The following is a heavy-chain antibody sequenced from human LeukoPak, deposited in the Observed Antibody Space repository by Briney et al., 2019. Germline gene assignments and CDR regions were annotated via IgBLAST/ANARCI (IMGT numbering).Heavy chain of an antibody. V-gene: IGHV3-11*06. CDR2: ISSSSSYT. Sequence: GGSLRLSCAASGFTFSDYYMSWIRQAPGKGPEWVSYISSSSSYTNYADSVKGRFTISRDNAKNSLYLQMNSLRAEDTAVYYCARDFPYGSGSYYYYYGMDVWGKGTTVTVSS. CDR1: GFTFSDYY. D-gene: IGHD3-10*01. CDR3: ARDFPYGSGSYYYYYGMDV. J-gene: IGHJ6*04.